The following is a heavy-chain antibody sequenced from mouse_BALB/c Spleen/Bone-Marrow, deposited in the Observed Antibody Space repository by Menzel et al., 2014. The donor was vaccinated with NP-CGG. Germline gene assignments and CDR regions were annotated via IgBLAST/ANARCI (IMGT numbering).Heavy chain of an antibody. J-gene: IGHJ4*01. V-gene: IGHV3-2*02. Sequence: EVQLQESGPGLVKPSQSLSLTCSVAGYSITSXYVXNWIRQFPGXXXEWMGYISYSGLTSYNPSLKSRFSITRDTFKNQFFLQLNSVTTEDTATYYCARWGGNYVGYYAMDYWGQGTSVTVSS. CDR1: GYSITSXYV. CDR3: ARWGGNYVGYYAMDY. D-gene: IGHD2-1*01. CDR2: ISYSGLT.